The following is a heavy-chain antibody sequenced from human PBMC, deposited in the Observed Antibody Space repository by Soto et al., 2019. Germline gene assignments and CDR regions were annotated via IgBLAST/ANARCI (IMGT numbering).Heavy chain of an antibody. J-gene: IGHJ2*01. CDR2: INDRGSI. D-gene: IGHD3-9*01. CDR1: GGSFSGYY. CDR3: ARESHDILTGPPWVWYFDL. V-gene: IGHV4-34*01. Sequence: QVQLQQWGAGPLRPLETLSLTCGVSGGSFSGYYWAWIRQSPGKGLVWIGEINDRGSINYNPSLKGRVSISVDTSKNHYSLNLRSVTAADTAVYYCARESHDILTGPPWVWYFDLWGRGTLVTVSS.